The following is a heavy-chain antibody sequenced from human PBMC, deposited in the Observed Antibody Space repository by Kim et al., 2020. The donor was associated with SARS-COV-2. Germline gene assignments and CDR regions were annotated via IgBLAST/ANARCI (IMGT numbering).Heavy chain of an antibody. V-gene: IGHV3-15*01. CDR2: IKSKTDGGTT. Sequence: GGSLRLSCAASGFTFSNAWMSWVRQAPGKGLEWVGRIKSKTDGGTTDYAAPVKGRFTISRDDSKNTLYLQMNSLKTEDTAVYYCTTVEYSRFGELLYGYYYYYGKDVWGQGTTVTVSS. J-gene: IGHJ6*02. CDR1: GFTFSNAW. D-gene: IGHD3-10*01. CDR3: TTVEYSRFGELLYGYYYYYGKDV.